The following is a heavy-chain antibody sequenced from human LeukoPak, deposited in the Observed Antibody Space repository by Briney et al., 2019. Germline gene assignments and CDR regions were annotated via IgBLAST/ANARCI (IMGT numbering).Heavy chain of an antibody. CDR2: KSYDGSNK. D-gene: IGHD3-10*01. CDR3: ARGHYYGSGSYLPFGY. CDR1: GFTFSSYA. V-gene: IGHV3-30-3*01. Sequence: PGGSLRLSCAASGFTFSSYAMHWVRQAPGKGLEWVAVKSYDGSNKYYADSVKGRFTISRDNSKNTLYLQMNSLRAEDTAVYYCARGHYYGSGSYLPFGYWGQGTLVTVSS. J-gene: IGHJ4*02.